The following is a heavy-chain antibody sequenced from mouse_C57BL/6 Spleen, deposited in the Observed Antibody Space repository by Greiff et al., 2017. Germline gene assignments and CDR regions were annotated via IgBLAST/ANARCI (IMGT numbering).Heavy chain of an antibody. D-gene: IGHD1-1*01. J-gene: IGHJ1*03. CDR3: ARRDYGSSYGGHFDV. V-gene: IGHV1-52*01. CDR1: GYTFTSYW. CDR2: IDPSDSET. Sequence: VQLQQPGAELVRPGSSVKLSCKASGYTFTSYWMHWVKQRPIQGLEWIGNIDPSDSETHYNQKFKDKATLTVDKSSSTAYMQLSSLTSEDSAVYYCARRDYGSSYGGHFDVWGTGTTVTVSS.